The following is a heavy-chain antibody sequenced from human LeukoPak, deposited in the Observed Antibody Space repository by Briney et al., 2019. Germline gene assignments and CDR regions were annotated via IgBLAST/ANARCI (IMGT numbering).Heavy chain of an antibody. V-gene: IGHV1-46*01. J-gene: IGHJ3*02. Sequence: ASVKVSCKASGYTFTGYYLHWVRQAPGQGLEWMGIINPSGDSTSYAQKFQGRVTMTREMSTSTVYMELSSLRSEDTAVYYCARPYDYGDHYLDALHIWGQGTIVTVSS. D-gene: IGHD4-17*01. CDR1: GYTFTGYY. CDR3: ARPYDYGDHYLDALHI. CDR2: INPSGDST.